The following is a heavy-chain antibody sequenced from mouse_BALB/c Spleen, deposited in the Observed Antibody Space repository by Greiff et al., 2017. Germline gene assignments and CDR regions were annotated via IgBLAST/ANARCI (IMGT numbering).Heavy chain of an antibody. Sequence: EVHLVESGGGLVKPGGSLKLSCAASGFTFSDYYMYWVRQTPEKRLEWVATISDGGSYTYYPDSVKGRFTISRDNAKNNLYLQMSSLKSEDTAMYYCARGDSPITTYAMDYWGQGTSVTVSS. D-gene: IGHD2-4*01. V-gene: IGHV5-4*02. CDR3: ARGDSPITTYAMDY. CDR1: GFTFSDYY. J-gene: IGHJ4*01. CDR2: ISDGGSYT.